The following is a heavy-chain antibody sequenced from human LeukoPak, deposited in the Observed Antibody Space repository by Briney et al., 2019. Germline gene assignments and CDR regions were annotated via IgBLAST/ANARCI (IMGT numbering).Heavy chain of an antibody. CDR3: ARDPYNGAYSEGYYYYYMDV. V-gene: IGHV3-20*04. J-gene: IGHJ6*03. Sequence: PGGSLRLSCAASGFNFHDYGMSWVRQAPGKGLEWVSSINWNGGSTGYADSVKGRFTISRDNAKNSLYLQMNSLRVEDTAIYYCARDPYNGAYSEGYYYYYMDVWGKGTTVTVSS. CDR2: INWNGGST. D-gene: IGHD1-1*01. CDR1: GFNFHDYG.